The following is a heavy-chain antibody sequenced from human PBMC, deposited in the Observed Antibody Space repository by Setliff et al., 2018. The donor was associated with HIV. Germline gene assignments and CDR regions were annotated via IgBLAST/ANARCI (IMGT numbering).Heavy chain of an antibody. J-gene: IGHJ4*02. V-gene: IGHV4-38-2*01. CDR3: ARRAAATTNFDY. Sequence: SETLSLTCAVSGYSISSGYYWGWIRQPPGKGLEWIGSIYHSGSTFYNPSLKSQVTLSLDTSKNQFSLKVTSVTAADTAVYYCARRAAATTNFDYWGQGTLVTVSS. D-gene: IGHD1-26*01. CDR2: IYHSGST. CDR1: GYSISSGYY.